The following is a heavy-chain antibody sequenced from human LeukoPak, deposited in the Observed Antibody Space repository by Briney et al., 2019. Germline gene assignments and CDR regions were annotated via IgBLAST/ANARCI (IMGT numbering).Heavy chain of an antibody. CDR2: ISYDGSNK. CDR1: GFTFSSYG. CDR3: VKIQRGIAVAGSGPVDY. J-gene: IGHJ4*02. D-gene: IGHD6-19*01. V-gene: IGHV3-30*18. Sequence: GGSLRLSCAASGFTFSSYGMHWVRQAPGKGLEWVAVISYDGSNKYYADSVKGRFTISRDNSKNTLYLQMNSLRAEDTAVYYCVKIQRGIAVAGSGPVDYWGQGTLVTVSS.